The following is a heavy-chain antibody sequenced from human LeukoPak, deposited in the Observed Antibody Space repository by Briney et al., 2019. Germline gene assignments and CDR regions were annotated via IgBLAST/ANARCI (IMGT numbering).Heavy chain of an antibody. CDR1: GGSISSSNW. Sequence: SETLSLTCAVSGGSISSSNWWSWVRQTPGKGLEWIGDIYHSGSTIYNPSLKSRVTISVDKSKNQFSLKLTSVTAADTAVYYCARVYTARTSFDYWGQGTLVTVSS. J-gene: IGHJ4*02. V-gene: IGHV4-4*02. CDR2: IYHSGST. CDR3: ARVYTARTSFDY. D-gene: IGHD2-2*02.